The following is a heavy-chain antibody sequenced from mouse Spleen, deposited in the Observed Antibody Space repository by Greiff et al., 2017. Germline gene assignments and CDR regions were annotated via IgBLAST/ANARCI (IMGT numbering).Heavy chain of an antibody. V-gene: IGHV5-9-1*01. J-gene: IGHJ3*01. D-gene: IGHD2-14*01. CDR2: ISSGGSYT. CDR1: GFTFSSYA. CDR3: ARRGYRYDGAWFAY. Sequence: EVKLQESGGGLVKPGGSLKLSCAASGFTFSSYAMSWVRQTPEKRLEWVATISSGGSYTYYPDSVKGRFTISRDNAKNTLYLQMSSLRSEDTAMYYCARRGYRYDGAWFAYWGQGTLVTVSA.